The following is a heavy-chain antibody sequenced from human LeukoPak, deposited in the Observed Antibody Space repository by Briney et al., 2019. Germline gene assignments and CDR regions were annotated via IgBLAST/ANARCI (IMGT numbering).Heavy chain of an antibody. CDR3: ARSQQLVRSFDC. CDR1: GGSISSGSYY. D-gene: IGHD6-13*01. CDR2: IYTSGST. V-gene: IGHV4-61*02. J-gene: IGHJ4*02. Sequence: SETLSLTCTVSGGSISSGSYYWSWIRQPAGKGLEWIGRIYTSGSTNYNPSLKSRVTMSIDTSKNQFSLKLNSVTAADTAFYYCARSQQLVRSFDCWGQGTLVTVSS.